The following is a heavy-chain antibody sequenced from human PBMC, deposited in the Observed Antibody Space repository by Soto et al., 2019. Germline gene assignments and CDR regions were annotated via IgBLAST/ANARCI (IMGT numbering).Heavy chain of an antibody. D-gene: IGHD3-9*01. CDR2: IIPIFGTA. V-gene: IGHV1-69*13. CDR1: GGTFSSYA. Sequence: GASVKVSCKASGGTFSSYAISWVRQAPGQGHEWMGGIIPIFGTANYAQKFQGRVTITADESTSTAYMELSSLRSEDTAVYYCARNLSVILTVNSQPYYCYVRDVWGQGSTVTVSS. J-gene: IGHJ6*02. CDR3: ARNLSVILTVNSQPYYCYVRDV.